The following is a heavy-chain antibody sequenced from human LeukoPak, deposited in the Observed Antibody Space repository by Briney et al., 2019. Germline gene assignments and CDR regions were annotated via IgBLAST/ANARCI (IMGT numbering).Heavy chain of an antibody. J-gene: IGHJ4*02. Sequence: SQTLSLTCAVSGGSISSGSYSWSWIRQPPGKGLEWIGYIYPRGSTYYNPSLRSRVILSLDKSANQFSLNLSSVTAADTAVYYCARFSPRAMGNYLDFWGQGTLVTVSS. V-gene: IGHV4-30-2*01. CDR3: ARFSPRAMGNYLDF. CDR1: GGSISSGSYS. D-gene: IGHD7-27*01. CDR2: IYPRGST.